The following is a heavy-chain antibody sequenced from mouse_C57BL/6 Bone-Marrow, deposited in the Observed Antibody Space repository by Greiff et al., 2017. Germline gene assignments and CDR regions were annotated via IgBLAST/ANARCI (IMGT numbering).Heavy chain of an antibody. J-gene: IGHJ4*01. V-gene: IGHV5-17*01. CDR1: GFTFSDYG. CDR2: ISSGSSTI. Sequence: EVQLVESGGGLVKPGGSLKLSCAASGFTFSDYGMHWVRQAPEKGLEWVAYISSGSSTISYADTVKGRFTISRDNAKNTLFLQMTSLRSEDTAMYYCARSCYYAMDYWGQGTSVTVSS. CDR3: ARSCYYAMDY.